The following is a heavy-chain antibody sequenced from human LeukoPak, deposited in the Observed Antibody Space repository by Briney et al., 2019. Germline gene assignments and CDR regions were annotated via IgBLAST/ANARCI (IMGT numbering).Heavy chain of an antibody. CDR3: ARGGNYYDSSGYYVEYYFDY. CDR2: INPNSGGT. D-gene: IGHD3-22*01. V-gene: IGHV1-2*02. J-gene: IGHJ4*02. Sequence: ASVKVSCKASGYTFTGYYMHWVRQAPGQGLEWMGWINPNSGGTNYAQKFQGRVTMTRDTSISTAYMELSRLRSDDTAVYYCARGGNYYDSSGYYVEYYFDYWGQGTLVTVSS. CDR1: GYTFTGYY.